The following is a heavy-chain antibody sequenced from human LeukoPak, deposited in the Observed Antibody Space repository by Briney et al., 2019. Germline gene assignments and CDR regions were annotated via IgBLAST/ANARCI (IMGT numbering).Heavy chain of an antibody. V-gene: IGHV4-39*07. CDR2: IYYSGST. CDR3: ARPYYDILTGYFYYFDY. Sequence: SETLSLTCTVSGGSISSYYWGWIRQPPGKGLEWIGSIYYSGSTYYNPSLKSRVTISVDTSKNQFSLKLSSVTAADTAVYYCARPYYDILTGYFYYFDYWGQGTLVTVSS. CDR1: GGSISSYY. D-gene: IGHD3-9*01. J-gene: IGHJ4*02.